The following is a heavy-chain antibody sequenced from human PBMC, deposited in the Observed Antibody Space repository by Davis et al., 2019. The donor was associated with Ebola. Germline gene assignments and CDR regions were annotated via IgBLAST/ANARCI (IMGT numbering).Heavy chain of an antibody. CDR1: GFTFSSYW. CDR2: IKQDGSEK. V-gene: IGHV3-7*01. Sequence: PGGSLRLSCAASGFTFSSYWMSWVRQAPGKGLEWVANIKQDGSEKYYVDSVKGRFTISRDNAKNSLYLQMNSLRAEDTAVYYCARVTPGYTATAGYYYYGMDVWGQGTTVTVSS. CDR3: ARVTPGYTATAGYYYYGMDV. D-gene: IGHD5-18*01. J-gene: IGHJ6*02.